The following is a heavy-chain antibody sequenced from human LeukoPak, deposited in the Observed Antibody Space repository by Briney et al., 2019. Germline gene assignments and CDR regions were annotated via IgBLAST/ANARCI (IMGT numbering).Heavy chain of an antibody. V-gene: IGHV4-39*07. CDR2: IYYSGIT. J-gene: IGHJ3*02. CDR1: GGSISTSSYF. D-gene: IGHD6-13*01. Sequence: PSETLSLTCTVSGGSISTSSYFWGWIRQPPGKGLEWIGSIYYSGITFYNPSLKSRLTISVDTSKNQFSLKLSSVTAADTAVYYCATTSTIAAGGLGAFDIWGQGTMVTVSS. CDR3: ATTSTIAAGGLGAFDI.